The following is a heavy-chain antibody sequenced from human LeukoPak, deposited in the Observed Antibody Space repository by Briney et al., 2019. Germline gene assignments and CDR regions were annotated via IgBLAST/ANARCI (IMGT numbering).Heavy chain of an antibody. D-gene: IGHD2-2*01. V-gene: IGHV3-21*01. J-gene: IGHJ4*02. Sequence: GGSLRLSCAASGFTFSSYSMNWVRQAPGKGLEWVLSISSSSSYIYYADSVKGRFTISRDNAKNSLYLQMNSLRAEDTAVYYCARDIVVVPAAIGPSYWGQGTLVTVSS. CDR3: ARDIVVVPAAIGPSY. CDR1: GFTFSSYS. CDR2: ISSSSSYI.